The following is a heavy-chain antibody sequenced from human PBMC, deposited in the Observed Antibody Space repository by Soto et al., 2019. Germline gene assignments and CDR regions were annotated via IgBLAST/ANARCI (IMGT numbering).Heavy chain of an antibody. V-gene: IGHV4-39*02. D-gene: IGHD3-3*01. CDR3: ARPRGLRFSVADVFDI. Sequence: SETLSLTCIVSGGSISNSGFYWGWIRLPPGKGREWIGSIYDSGTTYYNPSLKSRVTVSVDTSKNHFSLRLTSVIAADTAVYYCARPRGLRFSVADVFDIWGQGAMGTVS. J-gene: IGHJ3*02. CDR2: IYDSGTT. CDR1: GGSISNSGFY.